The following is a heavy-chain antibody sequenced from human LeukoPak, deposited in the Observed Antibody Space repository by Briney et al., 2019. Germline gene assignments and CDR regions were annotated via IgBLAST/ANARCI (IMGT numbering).Heavy chain of an antibody. CDR2: INPNSGGT. Sequence: ASVMVSCKASGYTFTGYYMHWVRQAPGQGLEWMGRINPNSGGTNYAQKFQGRVTMTRDTSISTAYMELSRLRSDDTAVYYCASSEYGDYSYYFDYWGQGTLVTVSS. J-gene: IGHJ4*02. D-gene: IGHD4-17*01. CDR3: ASSEYGDYSYYFDY. V-gene: IGHV1-2*06. CDR1: GYTFTGYY.